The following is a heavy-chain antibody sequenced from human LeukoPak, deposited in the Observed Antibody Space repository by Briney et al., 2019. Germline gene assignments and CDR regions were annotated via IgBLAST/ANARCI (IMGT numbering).Heavy chain of an antibody. CDR3: ARGGYCSSTSCYYYYYYYMDV. Sequence: ASVKDSCKASGGTFSSYAISWVRQAPGQGLEWMGGIIPIFGTANYAQKFQGRVTITADKSTSTAYMELSSLRSEDTAVYYCARGGYCSSTSCYYYYYYYMDVWGKGTTVTVSS. CDR1: GGTFSSYA. CDR2: IIPIFGTA. J-gene: IGHJ6*03. D-gene: IGHD2-2*01. V-gene: IGHV1-69*06.